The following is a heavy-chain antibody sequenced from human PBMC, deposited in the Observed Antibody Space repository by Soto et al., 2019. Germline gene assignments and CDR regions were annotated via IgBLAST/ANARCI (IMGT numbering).Heavy chain of an antibody. J-gene: IGHJ6*02. CDR3: ARPEYSSSSYGMDV. Sequence: PGVSLRLSCAASGFTFSSYSMNWVRQAPGKGLEWVSYISSSSSTIYYADSVKGRFTISRDNAKNSLYLQMNSLRDEDTAVYYCARPEYSSSSYGMDVWGQGTTVTVSS. CDR2: ISSSSSTI. D-gene: IGHD6-6*01. V-gene: IGHV3-48*02. CDR1: GFTFSSYS.